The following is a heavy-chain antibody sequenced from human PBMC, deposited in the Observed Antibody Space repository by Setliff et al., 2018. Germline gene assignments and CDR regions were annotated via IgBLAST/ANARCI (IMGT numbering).Heavy chain of an antibody. J-gene: IGHJ4*02. CDR2: IWFDGGNE. CDR1: GFTFRNYG. CDR3: AGDKPLQHNYNFWSGYCPY. V-gene: IGHV3-33*01. Sequence: HPGGSLRLSCAASGFTFRNYGMHWVRQAPGKGPEWVAVIWFDGGNEFYADSVRGRFTISRDNSKNMLYLQMNSLRPEDTAVYYCAGDKPLQHNYNFWSGYCPYWGQGTLVTVSS. D-gene: IGHD3-3*01.